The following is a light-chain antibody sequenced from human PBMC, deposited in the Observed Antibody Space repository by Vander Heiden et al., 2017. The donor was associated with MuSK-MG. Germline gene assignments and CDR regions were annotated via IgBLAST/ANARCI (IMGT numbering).Light chain of an antibody. V-gene: IGKV1-39*01. J-gene: IGKJ4*01. CDR3: QQSDKPPLT. Sequence: DIQMTQSPSSLSASVGDRLTITCRASQSISTYLNWYQLKPGKAPKLLIYAASSLQSGVPSRFSGSGSGTDFTLTMSRLDPEDSASYYCQQSDKPPLTFDGGTKVAI. CDR2: AAS. CDR1: QSISTY.